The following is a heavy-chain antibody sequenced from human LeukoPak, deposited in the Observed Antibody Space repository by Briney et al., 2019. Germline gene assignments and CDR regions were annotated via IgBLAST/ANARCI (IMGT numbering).Heavy chain of an antibody. CDR2: ISYDGSNK. CDR1: GFTFSSYG. D-gene: IGHD6-13*01. J-gene: IGHJ4*02. CDR3: AKDLGSSWRYYFDY. Sequence: PGGSLRLSCAASGFTFSSYGMHWVRRAPGKGLEWVAVISYDGSNKYYADSVKGRFTISRDNSKNTLYLQMNSLRAEDTAVYYCAKDLGSSWRYYFDYWGQGTLVTVSS. V-gene: IGHV3-30*18.